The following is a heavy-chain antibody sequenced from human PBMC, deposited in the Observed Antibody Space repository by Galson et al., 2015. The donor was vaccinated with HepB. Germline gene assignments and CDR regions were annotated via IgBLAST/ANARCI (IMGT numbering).Heavy chain of an antibody. D-gene: IGHD3-3*01. V-gene: IGHV1-58*02. CDR1: GFTFTSSA. J-gene: IGHJ5*02. CDR3: AAGGYDFWSGYPPTGFDP. CDR2: IVVGSGNT. Sequence: SVKVSCKASGFTFTSSAMQWVRQARGQRLEWIGWIVVGSGNTNYAQKFQERVTITRDMSTSTAYMELSSLRSEDTAVYYCAAGGYDFWSGYPPTGFDPWGQGTLVTVSS.